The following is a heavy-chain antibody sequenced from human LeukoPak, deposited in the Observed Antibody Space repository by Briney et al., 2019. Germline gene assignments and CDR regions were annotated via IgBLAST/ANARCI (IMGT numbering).Heavy chain of an antibody. CDR1: GGSISSYY. V-gene: IGHV4-59*01. CDR2: IYYSGST. J-gene: IGHJ4*02. CDR3: ARVRTTGRYSPADFDY. D-gene: IGHD5-18*01. Sequence: PSETLSLTCTVSGGSISSYYWSWIRQPPGKGLEWIGYIYYSGSTNYNPSLKSRVTISVDTSKNQFSLKLSSVTAADTAVYYCARVRTTGRYSPADFDYWGQGTLVTVSS.